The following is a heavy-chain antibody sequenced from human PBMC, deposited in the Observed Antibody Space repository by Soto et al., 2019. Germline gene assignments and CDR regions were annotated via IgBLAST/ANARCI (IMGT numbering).Heavy chain of an antibody. V-gene: IGHV3-33*01. Sequence: QVQVVESGGGVVQPGRSLRLSCVASGFTFSNFGMHWVRQAPGKGLEWVAVIWHDGKNKYYADSAEGRFTVSRDNSKNTIYLKMNSLTAEDTAVYYCARDPGQDEAMDYWGQGTLVTVSS. CDR1: GFTFSNFG. CDR3: ARDPGQDEAMDY. J-gene: IGHJ4*02. CDR2: IWHDGKNK.